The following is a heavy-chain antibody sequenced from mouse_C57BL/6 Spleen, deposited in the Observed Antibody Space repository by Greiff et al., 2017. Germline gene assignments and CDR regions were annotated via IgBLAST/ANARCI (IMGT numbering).Heavy chain of an antibody. V-gene: IGHV1-82*01. Sequence: VQLQQSGPELVKPGASVKISCKASGYAFSSSWMNWVKQRPGKGLEWIGRIYPGDGDTNYNGKFKGKATLTVDKSSSTAYMQLSSLTSEDSAVYYCARGELTWFAYWGQGTLVTVSA. J-gene: IGHJ3*01. CDR3: ARGELTWFAY. CDR2: IYPGDGDT. CDR1: GYAFSSSW.